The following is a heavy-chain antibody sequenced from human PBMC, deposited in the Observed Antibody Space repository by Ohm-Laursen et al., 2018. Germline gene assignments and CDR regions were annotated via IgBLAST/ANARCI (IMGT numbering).Heavy chain of an antibody. Sequence: SLRLSCSASGFTFSSYWMHWVRQAPGKGQVWVSRINSDGSSTSYADSVKGRFTISRDNAKNTLYLQMNSLRAEDTAVYYFAKAHRRILTGYLDPWGQGTLVTVSS. CDR3: AKAHRRILTGYLDP. CDR1: GFTFSSYW. J-gene: IGHJ5*02. D-gene: IGHD3-9*01. CDR2: INSDGSST. V-gene: IGHV3-74*01.